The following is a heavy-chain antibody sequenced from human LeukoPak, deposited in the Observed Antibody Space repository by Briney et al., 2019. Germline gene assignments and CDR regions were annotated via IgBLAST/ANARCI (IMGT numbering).Heavy chain of an antibody. CDR2: FYYSGST. CDR3: AKDTVGATFPVAFDI. V-gene: IGHV4-39*07. Sequence: PSETLSLTCTVSGDSISSSTYYWGWIRQTPGKGLEWIGSFYYSGSTYYNPSLKSRVIISVDTSKNQFSLKLSSVTAADTAVYYCAKDTVGATFPVAFDIWGQGTMVTVSS. J-gene: IGHJ3*02. D-gene: IGHD1-26*01. CDR1: GDSISSSTYY.